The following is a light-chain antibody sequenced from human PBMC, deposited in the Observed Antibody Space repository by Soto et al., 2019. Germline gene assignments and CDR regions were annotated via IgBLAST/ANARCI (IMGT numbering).Light chain of an antibody. V-gene: IGKV3-11*01. J-gene: IGKJ1*01. Sequence: EIVLTQSPATLSKSPGERGTLSCRASQSVSSYLAWYQQKPGQAPRLLIYAASNRATGIPARFSGSGSGTDFTLTIRSLEPEDFAIYYCQQRSNWPRTFGQGTKVEIK. CDR2: AAS. CDR3: QQRSNWPRT. CDR1: QSVSSY.